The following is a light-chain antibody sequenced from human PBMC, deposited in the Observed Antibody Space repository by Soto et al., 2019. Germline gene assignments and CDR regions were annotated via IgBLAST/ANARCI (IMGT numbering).Light chain of an antibody. Sequence: DIQMTQSPSTLSAAAGDRVTITCRASQGISSWLAWYQQKPGKAPNLLIYKASSLQSGVPSRFSGSGSGTEFTLTISSLQPDDFATYYCQQHSAYPYSFGQGTKLEIK. CDR3: QQHSAYPYS. CDR1: QGISSW. V-gene: IGKV1-5*03. CDR2: KAS. J-gene: IGKJ2*03.